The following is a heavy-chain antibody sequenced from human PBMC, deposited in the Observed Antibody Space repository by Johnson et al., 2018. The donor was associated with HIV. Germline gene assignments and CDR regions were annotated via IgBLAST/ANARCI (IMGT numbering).Heavy chain of an antibody. CDR2: LSYDGSNK. CDR1: GFTFSSYA. J-gene: IGHJ3*02. CDR3: AKGGIDAFDI. Sequence: QVQLVESGGGVVQPGRSLRLSCAASGFTFSSYAMHWVRQAPGKGLEWVAVLSYDGSNKYYADSVKGRFTISRDISKNTVYLEMNSLRAEDTAVYYCAKGGIDAFDIWGQGTMVTVSS. V-gene: IGHV3-30*04. D-gene: IGHD6-25*01.